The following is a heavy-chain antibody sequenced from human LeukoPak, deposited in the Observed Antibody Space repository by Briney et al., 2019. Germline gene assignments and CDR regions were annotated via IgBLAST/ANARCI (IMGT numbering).Heavy chain of an antibody. V-gene: IGHV1-2*02. CDR2: INPNSSGT. CDR1: GYTFTGYY. CDR3: ARAGRIAARPRNYFDY. Sequence: EASVKVSCKASGYTFTGYYMHWVRQAPGQGLEWMGWINPNSSGTNYAQKFQGRVTMTRDTSISTAYMELSRLRSDDTAVYYCARAGRIAARPRNYFDYWGQGTLVTVSS. J-gene: IGHJ4*02. D-gene: IGHD6-6*01.